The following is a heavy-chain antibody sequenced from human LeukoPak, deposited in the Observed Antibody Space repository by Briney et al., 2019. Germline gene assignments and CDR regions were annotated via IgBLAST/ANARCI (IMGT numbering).Heavy chain of an antibody. D-gene: IGHD2-15*01. CDR2: IDTTSTTM. CDR1: GFTFSSYA. CDR3: TRGLVVVAQYFQH. J-gene: IGHJ1*01. Sequence: GGSLRLSCAASGFTFSSYAMSWVRQAPGTGLEWVSYIDTTSTTMYYADSVKGRFTISRDNAKNSLYLQMNSLRVEDTAVYYCTRGLVVVAQYFQHWGQGTLVTVSS. V-gene: IGHV3-48*01.